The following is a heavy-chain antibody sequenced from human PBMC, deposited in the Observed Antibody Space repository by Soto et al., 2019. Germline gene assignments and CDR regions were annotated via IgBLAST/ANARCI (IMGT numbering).Heavy chain of an antibody. CDR2: INPNSGGT. CDR1: GFTFSAYY. J-gene: IGHJ6*02. V-gene: IGHV1-2*02. CDR3: ARSLLDEYSSSWRSAYYGMDV. Sequence: ASVKVSCKASGFTFSAYYIYWVRQAPGQGLEWIGWINPNSGGTNSAQKFQGRVTMTRDTSTSTVYMELSALIPDDTAVYYCARSLLDEYSSSWRSAYYGMDVWGQGTTVTVS. D-gene: IGHD6-13*01.